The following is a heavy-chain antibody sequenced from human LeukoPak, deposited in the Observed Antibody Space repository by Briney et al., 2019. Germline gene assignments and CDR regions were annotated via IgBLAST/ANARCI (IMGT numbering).Heavy chain of an antibody. V-gene: IGHV3-30*03. J-gene: IGHJ4*02. CDR2: ISYDGSNK. D-gene: IGHD3-16*02. CDR1: GFIVSNNY. CDR3: AREAITFGGVIVMLSYFDY. Sequence: GGSLRLSCAASGFIVSNNYMSWVRQAPGKGLEWVAVISYDGSNKYYADSVKGRFTISRDNSKNTLYLQMNSLRAEDTAVYYCAREAITFGGVIVMLSYFDYWGQGTLVTVSS.